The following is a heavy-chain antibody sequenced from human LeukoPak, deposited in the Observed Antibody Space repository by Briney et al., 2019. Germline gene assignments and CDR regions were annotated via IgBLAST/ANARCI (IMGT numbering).Heavy chain of an antibody. J-gene: IGHJ5*02. CDR2: IYYSGST. CDR3: ARDGDYIWGSYRSVYIWFDP. V-gene: IGHV4-39*07. Sequence: PSETLSLTCTVSGYSISSSSYYWGWIRQPPGKGLEWIGSIYYSGSTYYNPSLKSRVTISVDTSKNQFSLKLSSVTAADTAVYYCARDGDYIWGSYRSVYIWFDPWGQGTLVTVSS. D-gene: IGHD3-16*02. CDR1: GYSISSSSYY.